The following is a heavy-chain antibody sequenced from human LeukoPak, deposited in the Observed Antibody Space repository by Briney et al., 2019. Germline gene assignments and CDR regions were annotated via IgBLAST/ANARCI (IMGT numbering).Heavy chain of an antibody. J-gene: IGHJ5*02. CDR3: ARDTSHAGDANWFDP. CDR2: IYTSGST. D-gene: IGHD3-10*01. V-gene: IGHV4-61*02. Sequence: PSQTLSLTCTVSGGSISSGSYYWSWLRQPAGKGLEWIGRIYTSGSTNCNPSLKSRVTISVDTSKNQFSLKLSSVTAADTAVYYCARDTSHAGDANWFDPWGQGTLVTVSS. CDR1: GGSISSGSYY.